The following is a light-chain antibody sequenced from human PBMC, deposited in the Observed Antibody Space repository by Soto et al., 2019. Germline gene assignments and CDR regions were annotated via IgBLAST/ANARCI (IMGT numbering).Light chain of an antibody. J-gene: IGLJ1*01. Sequence: QSVLTQPPSASGTPGQRVTTSCSGSSFNIGSNTVNWFQQLPETAPKLLIYSNNQRPSGVPDRFSASKSGTSASLAISGLQSEDEADYYCAAWDDSLNGHVFGTGTKVTV. CDR3: AAWDDSLNGHV. CDR1: SFNIGSNT. V-gene: IGLV1-44*01. CDR2: SNN.